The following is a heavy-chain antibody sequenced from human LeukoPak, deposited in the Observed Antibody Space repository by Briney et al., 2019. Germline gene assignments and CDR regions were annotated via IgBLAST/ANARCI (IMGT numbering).Heavy chain of an antibody. CDR2: IIPIFGTA. Sequence: SVKVSFKASGGTFSSYAISWVRQAPGQGLEWMGGIIPIFGTANYAQKFQGRVTITADESTSTAYMELSSPRSEDTAVYYCARGGPRSFLMGYYYYGMDVWGQGATVTVSS. CDR1: GGTFSSYA. D-gene: IGHD1-26*01. J-gene: IGHJ6*02. CDR3: ARGGPRSFLMGYYYYGMDV. V-gene: IGHV1-69*13.